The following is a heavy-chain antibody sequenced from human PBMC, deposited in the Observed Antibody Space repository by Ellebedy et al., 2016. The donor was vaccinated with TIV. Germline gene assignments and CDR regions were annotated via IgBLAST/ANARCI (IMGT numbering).Heavy chain of an antibody. CDR2: IYYSGST. Sequence: SETLSLXXTVSGGSISSGDYYWSWIRQPPGKGLEWIGYIYYSGSTYYNPSLKSRVTISVDTSKNQFSLKLSSVTAADTAVYYCARDDHSVVQWLVSYYYGMDVWGQGTTVTVSS. CDR3: ARDDHSVVQWLVSYYYGMDV. D-gene: IGHD6-19*01. J-gene: IGHJ6*02. V-gene: IGHV4-30-4*01. CDR1: GGSISSGDYY.